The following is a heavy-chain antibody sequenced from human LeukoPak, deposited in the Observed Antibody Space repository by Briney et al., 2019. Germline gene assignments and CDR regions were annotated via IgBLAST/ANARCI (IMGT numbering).Heavy chain of an antibody. CDR1: GYTFTSYY. V-gene: IGHV1-46*01. D-gene: IGHD1-26*01. J-gene: IGHJ4*02. CDR3: ARGNMQWELLDSPFDY. CDR2: INPSGGST. Sequence: ASVKVSCKASGYTFTSYYMHWVRQAPGQGLEWMGIINPSGGSTSYAQKFQGRVTMTRDMSTSTVYMELSSLRSEDTAVYYCARGNMQWELLDSPFDYWGQGTLVTVSS.